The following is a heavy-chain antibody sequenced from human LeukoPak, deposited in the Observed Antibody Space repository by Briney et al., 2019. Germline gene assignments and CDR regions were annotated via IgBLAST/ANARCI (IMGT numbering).Heavy chain of an antibody. Sequence: TLPLTCTVSGGSISSGSYYWSWIRQPAGKGLEWIGRIYTSGSTNYNPSLKSRVTISVDTSKNQFSLKLSSVTAADTAVYYCARDEGYYDSSGYSDYWGQGTLVTVSS. D-gene: IGHD3-22*01. CDR1: GGSISSGSYY. CDR2: IYTSGST. V-gene: IGHV4-61*02. J-gene: IGHJ4*02. CDR3: ARDEGYYDSSGYSDY.